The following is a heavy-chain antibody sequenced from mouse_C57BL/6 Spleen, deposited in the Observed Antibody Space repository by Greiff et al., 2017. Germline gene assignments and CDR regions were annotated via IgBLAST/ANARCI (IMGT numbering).Heavy chain of an antibody. Sequence: ESGPGLVKPSQSLSLTCSVTGYSITSGYYWNWIRQFPGNKLEWMGYISYDGSNNYNPSLKNRISITRDTSKNQFFLKLNSVTTEDTATXYCARGEGDYYGSSYGGFAYWGQGTLVTVSA. CDR2: ISYDGSN. D-gene: IGHD1-1*01. J-gene: IGHJ3*01. V-gene: IGHV3-6*01. CDR3: ARGEGDYYGSSYGGFAY. CDR1: GYSITSGYY.